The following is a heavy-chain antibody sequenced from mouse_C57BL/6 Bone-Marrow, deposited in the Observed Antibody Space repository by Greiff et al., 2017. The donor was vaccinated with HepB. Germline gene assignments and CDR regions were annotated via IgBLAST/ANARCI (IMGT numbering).Heavy chain of an antibody. V-gene: IGHV14-3*01. Sequence: EVQLQQSVAELVRPGASVKLSCTASGFNIKNTYMHWVKQRPEQGLEWIGRIDPANGNTKYAPKFQGKATITADTSSNTAYLQLSSLTSEDTAIYYCVIYDYDGDWYFDVWGTGTTVTVSS. CDR2: IDPANGNT. CDR3: VIYDYDGDWYFDV. D-gene: IGHD2-4*01. CDR1: GFNIKNTY. J-gene: IGHJ1*03.